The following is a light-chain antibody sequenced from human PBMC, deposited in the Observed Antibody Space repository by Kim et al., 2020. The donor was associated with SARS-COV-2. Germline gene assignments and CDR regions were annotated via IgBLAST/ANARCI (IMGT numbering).Light chain of an antibody. CDR1: SSNIGDNF. Sequence: ELTQPPSTSGTPGQRVTMSCSGDSSNIGDNFVYWYQQLPGTAPKLLIYRNYQRSSGVPDRFSGSKSGTSAFLAISGLRSEDAAEYYCAAWDDSLSALVFGGGTQLTVL. CDR2: RNY. V-gene: IGLV1-47*01. CDR3: AAWDDSLSALV. J-gene: IGLJ3*02.